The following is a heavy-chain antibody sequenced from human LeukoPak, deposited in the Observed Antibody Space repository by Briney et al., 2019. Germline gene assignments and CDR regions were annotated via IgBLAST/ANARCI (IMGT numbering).Heavy chain of an antibody. CDR1: GGSISSYY. D-gene: IGHD1-26*01. CDR3: ARLALQEVGATQTYYLDY. Sequence: SGTLSLTCTVSGGSISSYYWGWIRQPPGKGLEWIGSIYYSGSTYYNPSLKSRVTISVDTSKNQFSLKLSSVTAADTAVYYCARLALQEVGATQTYYLDYWGQGTLVTVSS. V-gene: IGHV4-39*07. CDR2: IYYSGST. J-gene: IGHJ4*02.